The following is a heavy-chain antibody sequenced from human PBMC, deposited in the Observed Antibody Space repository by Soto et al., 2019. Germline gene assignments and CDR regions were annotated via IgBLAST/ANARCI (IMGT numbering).Heavy chain of an antibody. CDR1: GFPFGAYY. Sequence: QVHLAESGGALAKPGGPLSLSCAAPGFPFGAYYLSWSGQAPGKGREWISYISSNSNYKNHADSVRGRFTISRDNAKNSLYLQMNSLRAEDTAIYYCARATGYYHTSGSDSWGQGTLVTVSS. V-gene: IGHV3-11*05. J-gene: IGHJ4*02. D-gene: IGHD3-22*01. CDR3: ARATGYYHTSGSDS. CDR2: ISSNSNYK.